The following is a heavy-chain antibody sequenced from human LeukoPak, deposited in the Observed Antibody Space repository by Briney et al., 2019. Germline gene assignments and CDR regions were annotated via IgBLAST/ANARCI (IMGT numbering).Heavy chain of an antibody. V-gene: IGHV1-2*02. J-gene: IGHJ5*02. CDR3: ARGSNIWRDNWFAP. D-gene: IGHD4-11*01. Sequence: ASVRVSCQDPEYAVNDYYMHLVRHAIGKGIEWMGCLNTSSGDTNYAQKFQGRVSMTRDTSISTVYMDLYRLKSDDTAVYYCARGSNIWRDNWFAPWGQGTLVTVSS. CDR2: LNTSSGDT. CDR1: EYAVNDYY.